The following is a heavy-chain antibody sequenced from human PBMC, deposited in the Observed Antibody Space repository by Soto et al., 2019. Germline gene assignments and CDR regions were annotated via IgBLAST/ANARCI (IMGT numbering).Heavy chain of an antibody. D-gene: IGHD1-1*01. CDR3: VRRHVSSTGIDWLDP. CDR2: INAANGDT. V-gene: IGHV1-3*01. CDR1: GVAFSSYA. J-gene: IGHJ5*02. Sequence: ASVKVSCKASGVAFSSYAISWVGQAPGQRLEWMGWINAANGDTKYSPKFQGRVTITRDTSASTAYMELSSLRSEDTAVYYCVRRHVSSTGIDWLDPWGQGTMVAVSS.